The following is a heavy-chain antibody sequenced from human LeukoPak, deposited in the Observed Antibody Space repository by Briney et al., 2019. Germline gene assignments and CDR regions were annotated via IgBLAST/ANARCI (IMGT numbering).Heavy chain of an antibody. Sequence: GGSLRLSCAASGFTVSSNYMSWVRQAPGKGLEWVSVIYSGGSTYYADSVKGRFTISGDNSKNTLYLQMNSLRAEDTAVYYCARGQYSSSSVYYYYYYMDVWGKGTTVTVSS. V-gene: IGHV3-53*01. CDR2: IYSGGST. D-gene: IGHD6-6*01. CDR3: ARGQYSSSSVYYYYYYMDV. CDR1: GFTVSSNY. J-gene: IGHJ6*03.